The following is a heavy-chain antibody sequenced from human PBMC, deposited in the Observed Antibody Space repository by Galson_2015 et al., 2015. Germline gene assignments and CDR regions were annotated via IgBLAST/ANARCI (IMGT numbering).Heavy chain of an antibody. CDR3: ARSGPGAGGENY. CDR1: GGSISSYY. V-gene: IGHV4-34*01. CDR2: INHSGST. Sequence: ETLSLTCTVPGGSISSYYWSWIRQPPGKGLEWIGEINHSGSTNYNPSLKSRVTISVDTSKNQFSLKLSSVTAADTAVYYCARSGPGAGGENYWGQGTLVTVSS. D-gene: IGHD2-21*01. J-gene: IGHJ4*02.